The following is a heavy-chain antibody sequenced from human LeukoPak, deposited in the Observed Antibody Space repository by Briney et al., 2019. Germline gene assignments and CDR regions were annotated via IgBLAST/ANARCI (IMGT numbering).Heavy chain of an antibody. CDR1: GYTFTSYY. CDR3: ARGMFGYYDSSGYYGSYNWFDP. CDR2: INSSGGNT. J-gene: IGHJ5*02. V-gene: IGHV1-46*01. D-gene: IGHD3-22*01. Sequence: ASVKVSCKASGYTFTSYYMHWVRQAPGQGLEWMGIINSSGGNTGYAQKFQGRVTMTRNTSISTAYMELSSLRSEDTAVYYCARGMFGYYDSSGYYGSYNWFDPWGQGTLVTVSS.